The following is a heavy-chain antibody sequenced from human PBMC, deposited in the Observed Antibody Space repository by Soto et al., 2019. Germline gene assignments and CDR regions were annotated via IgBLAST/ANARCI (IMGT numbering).Heavy chain of an antibody. Sequence: EVQLVEYGGVVVQPGGSLRLSCAASGFTFDDYTMHWVRQAPGKGLEWVSLISWDGGSTYYADSVKGRFTISRDNSKNSLYLQMNSLRTEDTTLYYCAKDIGSDLLRFLEWLYCDYWGQGSLVTVSS. D-gene: IGHD3-3*01. J-gene: IGHJ4*02. V-gene: IGHV3-43*01. CDR2: ISWDGGST. CDR3: AKDIGSDLLRFLEWLYCDY. CDR1: GFTFDDYT.